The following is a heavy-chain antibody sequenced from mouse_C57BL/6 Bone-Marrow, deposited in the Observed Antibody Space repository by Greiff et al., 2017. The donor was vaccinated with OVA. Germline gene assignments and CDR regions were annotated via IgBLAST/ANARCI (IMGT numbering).Heavy chain of an antibody. CDR3: ATLDYAMDY. CDR1: GFTFSSYG. CDR2: ISSGGSYT. Sequence: EVMLVESGGDLVKPGGSLKLSCADSGFTFSSYGMSWVRQTPDKRLEWVATISSGGSYTYYPDSVKGRFTISRDNAKNTLYLQMSSLKSEDTAMYYCATLDYAMDYWGQGTSVTVSS. V-gene: IGHV5-6*01. J-gene: IGHJ4*01.